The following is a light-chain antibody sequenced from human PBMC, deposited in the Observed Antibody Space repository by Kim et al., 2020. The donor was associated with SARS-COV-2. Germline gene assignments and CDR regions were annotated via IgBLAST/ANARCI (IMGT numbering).Light chain of an antibody. CDR1: QGIANH. CDR2: TAS. J-gene: IGKJ1*01. V-gene: IGKV1-6*01. Sequence: TSVGDRVTITCRASQGIANHLGWYQQKPGKAPNLLIYTASSLQSGVPSRFSGSGSGTDFTLTISSLQPEDFATYYCLQDFIYPMTFGQGTKVDIK. CDR3: LQDFIYPMT.